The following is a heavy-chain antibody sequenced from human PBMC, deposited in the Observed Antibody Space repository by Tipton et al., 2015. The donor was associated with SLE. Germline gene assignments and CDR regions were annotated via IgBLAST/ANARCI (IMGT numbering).Heavy chain of an antibody. CDR3: AKPPCSGGSCYFDY. D-gene: IGHD2-15*01. CDR1: GFTFSSYA. V-gene: IGHV3-23*01. Sequence: SLRLSCAASGFTFSSYAMSWVRQAPGKGLEWVSAISGSGGSTYYADSVKGRFTISRDNSKNTLYLQMNSLRAEDMAVYYCAKPPCSGGSCYFDYWGQGTLVTVSS. CDR2: ISGSGGST. J-gene: IGHJ4*02.